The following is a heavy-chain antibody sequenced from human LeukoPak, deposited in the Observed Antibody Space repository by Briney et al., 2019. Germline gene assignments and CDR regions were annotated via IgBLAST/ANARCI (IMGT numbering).Heavy chain of an antibody. D-gene: IGHD4-17*01. CDR3: ARAVTFDY. V-gene: IGHV3-48*03. Sequence: GGSLRLSCAASGFTFSRYEMNWVRQAPGKGLEWVAYISNSGSAIYYADSVRGRFTISRDYAKNSLYLQINSLRDEDTAVYYCARAVTFDYWGQGTLVTVSS. CDR2: ISNSGSAI. CDR1: GFTFSRYE. J-gene: IGHJ4*02.